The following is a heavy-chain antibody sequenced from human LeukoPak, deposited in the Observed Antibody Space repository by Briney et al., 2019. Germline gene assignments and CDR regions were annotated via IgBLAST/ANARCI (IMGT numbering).Heavy chain of an antibody. CDR3: ARVKSIAVADTLSEHHSVLMESDY. Sequence: ASVKVSCKASGYTFTGYYMHWVRQAPGQGLEWMGWINPNSGGTNYAQKFQGRVTMTRDTSISTAYMELSRLRSDDTAVYYCARVKSIAVADTLSEHHSVLMESDYWGQGTLVTVSS. V-gene: IGHV1-2*02. CDR1: GYTFTGYY. CDR2: INPNSGGT. D-gene: IGHD6-19*01. J-gene: IGHJ4*02.